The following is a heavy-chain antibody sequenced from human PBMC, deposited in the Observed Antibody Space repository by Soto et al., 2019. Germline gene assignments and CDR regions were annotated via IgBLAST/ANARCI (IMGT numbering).Heavy chain of an antibody. V-gene: IGHV1-18*01. CDR3: ARERRRPYYDILTGYYPSDY. CDR1: GYTFTTYD. CDR2: ISAYNGNT. Sequence: ASVKVSCKASGYTFTTYDISWVRQAPGQGLEWMGCISAYNGNTNYAQNLQGRVTMTTDTSTNTAYMELRSLRSDDTAVYYCARERRRPYYDILTGYYPSDYWGQGTLVTVSS. J-gene: IGHJ4*02. D-gene: IGHD3-9*01.